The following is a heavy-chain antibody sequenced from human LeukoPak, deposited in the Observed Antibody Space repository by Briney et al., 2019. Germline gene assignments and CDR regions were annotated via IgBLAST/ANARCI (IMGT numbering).Heavy chain of an antibody. CDR1: GESLSNYY. Sequence: PSETLSLTCAVYGESLSNYYWSWTRQPPGKGLEWIGEINHYGSTNYNPSLKSRITISVDTSKNQFSLKLSSVTAADTAVYYCARLPDYYSRHGAPGWGQGTLVTVSS. CDR3: ARLPDYYSRHGAPG. CDR2: INHYGST. D-gene: IGHD3-10*01. J-gene: IGHJ4*02. V-gene: IGHV4-34*01.